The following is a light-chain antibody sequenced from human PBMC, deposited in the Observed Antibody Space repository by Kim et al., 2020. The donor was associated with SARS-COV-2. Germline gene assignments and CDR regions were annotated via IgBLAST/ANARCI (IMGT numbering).Light chain of an antibody. CDR1: QSVSGN. V-gene: IGKV3-15*01. CDR2: GAS. CDR3: QQYNSWLSWT. J-gene: IGKJ1*01. Sequence: SPAERATLSCRASQSVSGNLAWYQQKPGQAPRLLIYGASTRATGIPGRFSGSGSGTEFTLTISSLQSEDFAVYYCQQYNSWLSWTFGQGTKVEIK.